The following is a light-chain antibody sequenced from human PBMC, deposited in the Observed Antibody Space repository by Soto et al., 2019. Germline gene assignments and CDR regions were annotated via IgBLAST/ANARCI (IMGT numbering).Light chain of an antibody. Sequence: IQMTQSPSTLSASVGDRFTITCRASQSISSWLAWYQQKPGKAPKLLIYDASSLESGVPSRFSGSGSGTEFTLTISSLQPDDFATYYCQQYNSYSTFGQGTRLEIK. CDR3: QQYNSYST. J-gene: IGKJ5*01. CDR1: QSISSW. CDR2: DAS. V-gene: IGKV1-5*01.